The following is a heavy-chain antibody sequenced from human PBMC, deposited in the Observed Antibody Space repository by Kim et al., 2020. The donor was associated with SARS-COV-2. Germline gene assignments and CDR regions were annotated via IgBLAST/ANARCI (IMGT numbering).Heavy chain of an antibody. J-gene: IGHJ5*02. CDR1: GFTFSSYS. Sequence: GGSLRLSCVVSGFTFSSYSMNWVRRAPGKGLEWISYITSSSATIYYADSVKGRFTISRDNAKNSLYLQMNSLRDDDTAVYYCARDKSTGVRGFYFDPWGQGTLGTVSS. CDR2: ITSSSATI. D-gene: IGHD3-10*01. V-gene: IGHV3-48*02. CDR3: ARDKSTGVRGFYFDP.